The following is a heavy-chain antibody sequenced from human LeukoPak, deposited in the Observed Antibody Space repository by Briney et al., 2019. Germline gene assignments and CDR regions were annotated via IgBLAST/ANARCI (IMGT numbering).Heavy chain of an antibody. V-gene: IGHV3-7*03. D-gene: IGHD3-3*01. CDR1: GFTFSSYW. Sequence: PGGSLRLSCAASGFTFSSYWMSWVRQAPGKGLEWVAIIKQDGSEKYYVDSVKGRFTISRDNAKNSLYLQMNSLRAEDTAVYYCARDHCYDLWSGYLDWGQGALVTVSS. CDR2: IKQDGSEK. CDR3: ARDHCYDLWSGYLD. J-gene: IGHJ4*02.